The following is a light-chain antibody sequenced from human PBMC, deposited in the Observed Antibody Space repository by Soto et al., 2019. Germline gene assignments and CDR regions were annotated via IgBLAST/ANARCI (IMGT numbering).Light chain of an antibody. CDR3: QKYNTAPSAT. J-gene: IGKJ1*01. Sequence: DIQITQSPSSLSASVGDRVTITCRASQGISNYLAWYQQRPGKVPKLLIYAASTLQSGVPSRFSGSRSGTDFTLTISSLQTEDVATYHCQKYNTAPSATFGQGTKVDIK. V-gene: IGKV1-27*01. CDR1: QGISNY. CDR2: AAS.